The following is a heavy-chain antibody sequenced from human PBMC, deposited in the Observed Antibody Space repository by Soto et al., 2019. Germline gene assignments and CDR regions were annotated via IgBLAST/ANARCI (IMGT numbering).Heavy chain of an antibody. CDR1: GGSFSNYI. J-gene: IGHJ4*02. V-gene: IGHV1-69*01. CDR2: TIPMFATA. D-gene: IGHD6-19*01. Sequence: QVHLVQSGAEVKKPGSSVKVSCKASGGSFSNYIFAWVRQAPGQGLEWMGGTIPMFATAKYAQKFQGRVTITADESTSTVYMDLTSLTSDDTAVYYCARGLFGQQWLVGFDTWGQGTLVTVSS. CDR3: ARGLFGQQWLVGFDT.